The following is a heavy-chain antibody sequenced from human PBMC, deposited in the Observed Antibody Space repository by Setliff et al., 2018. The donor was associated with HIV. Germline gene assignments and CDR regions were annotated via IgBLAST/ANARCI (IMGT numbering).Heavy chain of an antibody. CDR1: GYTLRRHG. Sequence: ASVKVSCKASGYTLRRHGISWVRQAPGQGLEWMGWISAYNGNTNYAQKFQGRVTLTTDTSTSTAYMELRSLRSDNTAVYYCARVNDILLGYWVGYFDYWGQGTLVTVSS. V-gene: IGHV1-18*01. J-gene: IGHJ4*02. CDR2: ISAYNGNT. D-gene: IGHD2-8*01. CDR3: ARVNDILLGYWVGYFDY.